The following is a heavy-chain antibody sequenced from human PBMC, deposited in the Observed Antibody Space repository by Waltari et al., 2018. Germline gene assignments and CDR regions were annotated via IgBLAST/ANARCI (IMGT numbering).Heavy chain of an antibody. CDR2: INHSGST. V-gene: IGHV4-34*01. D-gene: IGHD5-12*01. J-gene: IGHJ3*02. CDR3: ARVGKWLRFDAFDI. Sequence: QVQLQQWGAGLLKPSETLSLTCAVYGGSFSGYYWSWIRQPPGKGLEWIGEINHSGSTNYNPSRKSRVTISVDTSKNQFSLKLSSVTAADTAVYYCARVGKWLRFDAFDIWGQGTMVTVSS. CDR1: GGSFSGYY.